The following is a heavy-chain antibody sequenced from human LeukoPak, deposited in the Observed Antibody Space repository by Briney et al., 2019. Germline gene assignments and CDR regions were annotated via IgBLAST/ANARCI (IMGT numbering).Heavy chain of an antibody. Sequence: SETLSLTCAVYGGSFSGYYWSWIRQPAGKGLEWIGRIFTTGSTNYNPSLKSRVTMSIDTSKNQFSLKLSSVTAADTAVYYCAREGYYDSSGNRPAYYYYYYMNVWGTGTTVTISS. D-gene: IGHD3-22*01. V-gene: IGHV4-4*07. CDR1: GGSFSGYY. CDR3: AREGYYDSSGNRPAYYYYYYMNV. CDR2: IFTTGST. J-gene: IGHJ6*03.